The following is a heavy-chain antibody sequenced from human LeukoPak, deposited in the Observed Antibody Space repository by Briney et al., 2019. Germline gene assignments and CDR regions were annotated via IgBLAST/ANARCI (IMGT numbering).Heavy chain of an antibody. J-gene: IGHJ4*02. CDR1: GFTFSNYG. CDR3: ARGPSGYHNT. V-gene: IGHV3-30*02. D-gene: IGHD5-12*01. Sequence: PGGSLRLSCAASGFTFSNYGMHWVRQAPGKGLEWVAFIRYDGSYKYYAGSVKGRFTVSRDNAKNTLYLQMNSLRAEDTAVYYCARGPSGYHNTGGQGTLVTVSS. CDR2: IRYDGSYK.